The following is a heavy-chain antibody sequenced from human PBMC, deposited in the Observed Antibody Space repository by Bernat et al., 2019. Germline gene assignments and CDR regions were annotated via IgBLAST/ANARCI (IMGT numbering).Heavy chain of an antibody. CDR3: ARDPGWGALDL. J-gene: IGHJ3*01. D-gene: IGHD3-16*01. Sequence: EVQLVQSGAALVQPGGSLRLSCAASGFTFLSHWMCWLRQAPGKGLEWVANIKSDGSAKYYVDSVKGRFTISRDNVNNSLYLQMNSLRADDTAEYYCARDPGWGALDLWGQGTMVTVSS. CDR1: GFTFLSHW. CDR2: IKSDGSAK. V-gene: IGHV3-7*03.